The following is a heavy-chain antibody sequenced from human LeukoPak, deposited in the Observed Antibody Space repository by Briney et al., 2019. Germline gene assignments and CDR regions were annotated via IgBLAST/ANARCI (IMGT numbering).Heavy chain of an antibody. CDR3: ARGVTGSLSGLYGMDV. Sequence: GGSLRLSCAASGFTFSTYWMHWVRQVPGKGLVWVSRINSDGSITTYADSVKGRFTISRDNAKNTLYLQMNSLRVEDTAVYYCARGVTGSLSGLYGMDVWGQGTTVTVSS. CDR1: GFTFSTYW. CDR2: INSDGSIT. J-gene: IGHJ6*02. V-gene: IGHV3-74*01. D-gene: IGHD2-21*02.